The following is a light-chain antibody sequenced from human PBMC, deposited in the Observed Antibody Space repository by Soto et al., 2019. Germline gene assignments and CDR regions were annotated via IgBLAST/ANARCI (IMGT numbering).Light chain of an antibody. J-gene: IGKJ5*01. V-gene: IGKV3-20*01. CDR2: GAS. CDR1: QSVSSN. CDR3: QQYGSSPLIT. Sequence: EIVMTQSPATLSVSPGERATLSCRASQSVSSNVAWYQQKPGQAPRLLIYGASSRATGIPDRFSGSGSGTDFTLTISRLEPEDFAVYHCQQYGSSPLITFGQGTRLE.